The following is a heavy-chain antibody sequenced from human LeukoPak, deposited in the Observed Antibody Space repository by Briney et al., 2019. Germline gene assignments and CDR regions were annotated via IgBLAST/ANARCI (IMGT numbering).Heavy chain of an antibody. J-gene: IGHJ4*02. Sequence: ASVKVSCKASGYTFTSYDINWVRQAAGQGLEWMGWMNPNSGNTDYAQKFQGRVTMTRNTSISTAYMELSSLRSEDTAVYYCAIWGSLHYFDYWGQGTLVTVSS. D-gene: IGHD7-27*01. V-gene: IGHV1-8*01. CDR1: GYTFTSYD. CDR2: MNPNSGNT. CDR3: AIWGSLHYFDY.